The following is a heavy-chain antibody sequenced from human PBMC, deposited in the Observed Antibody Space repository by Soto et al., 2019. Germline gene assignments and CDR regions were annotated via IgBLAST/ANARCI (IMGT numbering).Heavy chain of an antibody. CDR2: ISWNSGSI. Sequence: GGSLRLSCAASGFTFDDYAMHWVRQAPGKGLEWVSGISWNSGSIGYADSVKGRFTISRDNAKNSLYLQMNSLRAEDTALYYCAKDKGLSDVDIVATILDYWGQGTLVTVSS. CDR3: AKDKGLSDVDIVATILDY. CDR1: GFTFDDYA. V-gene: IGHV3-9*01. D-gene: IGHD5-12*01. J-gene: IGHJ4*02.